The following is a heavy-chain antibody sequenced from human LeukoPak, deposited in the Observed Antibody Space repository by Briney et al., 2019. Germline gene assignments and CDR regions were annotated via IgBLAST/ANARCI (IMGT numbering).Heavy chain of an antibody. V-gene: IGHV3-74*01. Sequence: PGGSLRLSCAASGITFSSYWMHWVRQVPGKGLVWLSYIKSDGTNTGYADSVKGRFTVSRDNAKNTLYLEMNSLRGDDTAVYYCARSPRVYDSSGHLHDAFDMWGQGTVVTVSS. CDR2: IKSDGTNT. D-gene: IGHD3-22*01. J-gene: IGHJ3*02. CDR1: GITFSSYW. CDR3: ARSPRVYDSSGHLHDAFDM.